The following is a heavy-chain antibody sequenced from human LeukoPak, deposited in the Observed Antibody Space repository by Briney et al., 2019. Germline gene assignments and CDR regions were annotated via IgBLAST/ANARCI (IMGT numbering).Heavy chain of an antibody. D-gene: IGHD2-15*01. CDR1: GFTFSSYA. Sequence: GRSLRLSCAASGFTFSSYAMHWVRQAPGKGLEWVAVISYDGSNKYYADSVKGRFTISRDNSKNTLYLQMSSLRAEDTAVYYCARDLEDIVVVVAATSLGYWGQGTLVTVSS. CDR2: ISYDGSNK. J-gene: IGHJ4*02. CDR3: ARDLEDIVVVVAATSLGY. V-gene: IGHV3-30*04.